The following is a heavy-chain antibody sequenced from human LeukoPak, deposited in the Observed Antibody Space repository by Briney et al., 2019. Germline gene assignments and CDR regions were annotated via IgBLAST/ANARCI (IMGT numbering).Heavy chain of an antibody. V-gene: IGHV3-30*04. J-gene: IGHJ4*02. CDR2: ISYDGNIK. CDR1: GFTSSSYA. D-gene: IGHD3-22*01. CDR3: AKGGESSGYYGGPDY. Sequence: GGSLRLSCAASGFTSSSYAMHWVRQAPGKGLEWVAVISYDGNIKYYTDSVKGRFTISRDNSKNTLYLQMNSLRAEDTAVYYCAKGGESSGYYGGPDYWGQGTLVTVSS.